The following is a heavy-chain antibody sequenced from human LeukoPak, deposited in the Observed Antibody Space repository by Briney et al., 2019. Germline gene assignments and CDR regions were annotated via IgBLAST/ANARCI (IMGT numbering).Heavy chain of an antibody. D-gene: IGHD3-9*01. J-gene: IGHJ3*02. CDR1: GFTFSSYG. V-gene: IGHV3-33*01. Sequence: TGGSLRLSCAASGFTFSSYGMHWVRQAPGKGLEWVAVIWYDGSNKYCADSVKGRFTISRDNSKNTLYLQTNSLRAEDTAVYYCAREGKYYDILTGYYPPDAFDIWGQGTMVTVSS. CDR3: AREGKYYDILTGYYPPDAFDI. CDR2: IWYDGSNK.